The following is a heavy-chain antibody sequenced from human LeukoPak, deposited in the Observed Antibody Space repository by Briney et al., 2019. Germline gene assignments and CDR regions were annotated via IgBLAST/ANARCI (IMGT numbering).Heavy chain of an antibody. J-gene: IGHJ4*02. CDR2: IYAGDSDT. CDR1: GYSFTSSW. D-gene: IGHD3-16*02. CDR3: ATHYVWGSYRPYYFEY. V-gene: IGHV5-51*01. Sequence: GESLKISCKGSGYSFTSSWIGWVRQMPGKGLEWMGIIYAGDSDTRYSPSFQGQVTISADKSISTAYLQWSSLKASDTAMYYCATHYVWGSYRPYYFEYWGQGTLVTVSS.